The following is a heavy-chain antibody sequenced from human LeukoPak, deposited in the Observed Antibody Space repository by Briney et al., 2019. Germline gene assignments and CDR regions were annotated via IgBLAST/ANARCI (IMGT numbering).Heavy chain of an antibody. Sequence: PGGSLRLSCAASGFTFSSYWMSWVRQAPGKGLEWVANIKQDGSEKYYVDSVKGRFTNSRDNVENSMFLQMNSLRAEDTAVYYCVRDGRSGWHFVYWGQGALVTVSS. CDR3: VRDGRSGWHFVY. J-gene: IGHJ4*02. CDR2: IKQDGSEK. CDR1: GFTFSSYW. D-gene: IGHD6-19*01. V-gene: IGHV3-7*01.